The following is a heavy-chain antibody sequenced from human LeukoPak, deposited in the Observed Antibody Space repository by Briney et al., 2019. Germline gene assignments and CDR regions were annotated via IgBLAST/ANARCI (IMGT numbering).Heavy chain of an antibody. CDR3: ARPASGYDAFDI. Sequence: EASVKVSCKASGYTFHSYGIGWVRQAPGQGLEWMGWISAYYGNTNYAQKLQGRVTMTTDTSTSTAYMDLRSLRSDDTAVYYCARPASGYDAFDIWGQGTMVTVSS. CDR1: GYTFHSYG. CDR2: ISAYYGNT. J-gene: IGHJ3*02. V-gene: IGHV1-18*01. D-gene: IGHD3-22*01.